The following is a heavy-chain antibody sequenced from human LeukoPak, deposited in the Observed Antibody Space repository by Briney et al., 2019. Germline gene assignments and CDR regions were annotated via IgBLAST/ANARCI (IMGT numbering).Heavy chain of an antibody. CDR3: AKDLMVVAANYYYGMDV. V-gene: IGHV3-30*18. J-gene: IGHJ6*02. CDR2: ISYDGSNK. CDR1: GFTFSSYG. D-gene: IGHD2-15*01. Sequence: GGSLRLSCAASGFTFSSYGMHWVRQAPGKGLEWVAVISYDGSNKYYADSVKGRFTVSRDNSKNTLYLQMNSLRAEDTAVYYCAKDLMVVAANYYYGMDVWGQGTTVTVSS.